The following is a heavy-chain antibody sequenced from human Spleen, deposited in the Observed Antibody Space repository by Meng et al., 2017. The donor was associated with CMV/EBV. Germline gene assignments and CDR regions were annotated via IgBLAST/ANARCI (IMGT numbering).Heavy chain of an antibody. Sequence: ASVKVSCKASGYTFIRYYIHWVRRAPGQGLEWMGIINPSGGSTSYAQNVQDRVTMTSDTSTSTVYMELSSLRSEDTAVYYCARNTPGWHYYYYGMDVWGQGTTVTVSS. CDR3: ARNTPGWHYYYYGMDV. D-gene: IGHD2-15*01. J-gene: IGHJ6*02. V-gene: IGHV1-46*01. CDR1: GYTFIRYY. CDR2: INPSGGST.